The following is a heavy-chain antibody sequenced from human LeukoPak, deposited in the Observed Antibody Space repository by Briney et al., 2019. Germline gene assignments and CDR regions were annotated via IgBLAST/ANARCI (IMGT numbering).Heavy chain of an antibody. D-gene: IGHD3-22*01. CDR1: GFIFSSYA. CDR3: AKSDYYDSSGHPSSFEY. V-gene: IGHV3-23*01. J-gene: IGHJ4*02. CDR2: VSGGGTTT. Sequence: GGSLRLSCAASGFIFSSYAMSWVRQAPGRAPEWVSAVSGGGTTTYYRNSVKGRFTISRDNSKNTLYLQMNSLRAEDTAVYYCAKSDYYDSSGHPSSFEYWGQGTLVTVSS.